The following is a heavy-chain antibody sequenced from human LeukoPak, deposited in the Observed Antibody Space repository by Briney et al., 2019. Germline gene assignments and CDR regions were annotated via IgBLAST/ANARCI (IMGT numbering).Heavy chain of an antibody. D-gene: IGHD6-13*01. CDR2: IYTSGST. J-gene: IGHJ4*02. V-gene: IGHV4-4*07. Sequence: SETLSLTCTVSGGSISSYYWSWIRQPAGKGLEWIGRIYTSGSTNYNPSLKSRVAMSVDTSKNQFSLKLSSVTAADTAVYYCARDLGSSWRSYLDYRGQGTLVTVSS. CDR3: ARDLGSSWRSYLDY. CDR1: GGSISSYY.